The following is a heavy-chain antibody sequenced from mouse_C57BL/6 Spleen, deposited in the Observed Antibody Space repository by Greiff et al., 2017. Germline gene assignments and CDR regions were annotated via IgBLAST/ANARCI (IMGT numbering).Heavy chain of an antibody. V-gene: IGHV1-22*01. Sequence: VQLQQSGPELVKPGASVKMSCKASGYTFTDYNMHWVKQSHGKSLEWIGYINPNNGGTSYNQKFKGKATLTVNKSSSTAYMELRSLTSEDSAVYYCARANSIYYGNFYARDYWGQGTSVTVSS. D-gene: IGHD2-1*01. CDR1: GYTFTDYN. CDR3: ARANSIYYGNFYARDY. CDR2: INPNNGGT. J-gene: IGHJ4*01.